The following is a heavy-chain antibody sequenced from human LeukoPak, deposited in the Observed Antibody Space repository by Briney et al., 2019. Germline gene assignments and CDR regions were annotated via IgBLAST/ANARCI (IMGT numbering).Heavy chain of an antibody. CDR1: GFTFSSSW. J-gene: IGHJ4*02. CDR2: INSEGSST. V-gene: IGHV3-74*01. CDR3: AKERGWSFYFDS. Sequence: GRSLRLSCAASGFTFSSSWMHWVRQAPGKGLVRVARINSEGSSTNYADSVKGRSTISRDNANYTLYLHISSLRAEDAAFYYCAKERGWSFYFDSWGQGTLVTVSS. D-gene: IGHD6-19*01.